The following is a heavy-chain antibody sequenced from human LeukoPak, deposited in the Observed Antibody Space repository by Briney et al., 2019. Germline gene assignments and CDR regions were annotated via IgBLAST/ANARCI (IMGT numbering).Heavy chain of an antibody. D-gene: IGHD2-8*02. J-gene: IGHJ4*02. CDR2: ISGSGGST. V-gene: IGHV3-23*01. Sequence: AGGSLRLSCAASGVTFSSYGMSWVRQAPGKGLEWLSAISGSGGSTYYADSVKGRFTISRDNSKNTLYLQMSSLRAEDTAVYYCAKDTGGKKSPPFDYWGQGTLVTVSS. CDR3: AKDTGGKKSPPFDY. CDR1: GVTFSSYG.